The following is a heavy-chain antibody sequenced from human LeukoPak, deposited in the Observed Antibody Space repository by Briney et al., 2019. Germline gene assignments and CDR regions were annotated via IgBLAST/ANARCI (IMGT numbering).Heavy chain of an antibody. CDR3: ARANHFDWFKPTSIYFDY. J-gene: IGHJ4*02. CDR1: GYTFTGYY. V-gene: IGHV1-2*04. CDR2: INPNSGGT. D-gene: IGHD3-9*01. Sequence: ASVKVSCKASGYTFTGYYMHWVRQAPGQGLEWMGWINPNSGGTNYAQKFQGWVTMTRDTAISTAYMELSRLRSDDTAVYYCARANHFDWFKPTSIYFDYWGQGTLVTVSS.